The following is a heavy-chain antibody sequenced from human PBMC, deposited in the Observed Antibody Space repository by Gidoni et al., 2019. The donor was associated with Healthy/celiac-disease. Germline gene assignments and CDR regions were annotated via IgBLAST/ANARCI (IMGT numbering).Heavy chain of an antibody. J-gene: IGHJ4*02. CDR3: ATDYCSSTSCYLGEGDY. V-gene: IGHV3-23*01. CDR2: ISGSGGST. CDR1: GLTFSSYA. D-gene: IGHD2-2*01. Sequence: EVQLLESGGGLVQPGGSLRLSCAASGLTFSSYAMSWVRQAPGKGLEWVSAISGSGGSTYYADSVKGRFTISRDNSKNTLYLQMNSLRAEDTAVYYCATDYCSSTSCYLGEGDYWGQGTLVTVSS.